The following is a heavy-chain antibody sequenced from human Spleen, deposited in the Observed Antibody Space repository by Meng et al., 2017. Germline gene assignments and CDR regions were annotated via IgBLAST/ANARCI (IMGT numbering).Heavy chain of an antibody. CDR3: ARGPTTMAHDFDY. V-gene: IGHV4-34*01. CDR1: GWSFMYYY. CDR2: INHSGST. D-gene: IGHD4-11*01. J-gene: IGHJ4*02. Sequence: QVQPARWGGGMLMPSASLSLTCLCSGWSFMYYYWSWIRQPPGKGLEWIGEINHSGSTNYNPSLESRATISVDTSQNNLSLKLSSVTAADSAVYYCARGPTTMAHDFDYWGQGTLVTVSS.